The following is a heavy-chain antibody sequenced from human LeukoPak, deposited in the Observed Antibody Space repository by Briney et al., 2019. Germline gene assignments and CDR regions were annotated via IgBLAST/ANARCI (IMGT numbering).Heavy chain of an antibody. CDR3: ARDVLKEVRGFDY. D-gene: IGHD3-10*01. V-gene: IGHV3-48*03. CDR2: ISTGGPNI. CDR1: GFTFSSYQ. J-gene: IGHJ4*02. Sequence: GGSLRLSCAASGFTFSSYQMNWVRQAPGKGLEWVSYISTGGPNIYYADSVKGRFTISRDNGKSSLYLQMDSLRAEDTAVYFCARDVLKEVRGFDYWGQGTLVTVFS.